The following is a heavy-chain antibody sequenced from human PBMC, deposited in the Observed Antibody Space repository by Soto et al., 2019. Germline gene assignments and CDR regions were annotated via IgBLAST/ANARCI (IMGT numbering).Heavy chain of an antibody. Sequence: QVQLQESGPGLVKPSETLSLTCTVSGGSLSTYYWNWIRQSPGKGLEWIGYIYNSEITKYNPSLKRRVTISEDTSKRQLSLKLSSVTAADTAVYYCARDPGIYLAATGRTPNTFDIWGQGTVVTVSS. CDR2: IYNSEIT. J-gene: IGHJ3*02. V-gene: IGHV4-59*01. CDR3: ARDPGIYLAATGRTPNTFDI. D-gene: IGHD6-13*01. CDR1: GGSLSTYY.